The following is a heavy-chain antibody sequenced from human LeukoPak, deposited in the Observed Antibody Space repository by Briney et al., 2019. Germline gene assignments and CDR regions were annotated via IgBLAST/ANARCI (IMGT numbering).Heavy chain of an antibody. J-gene: IGHJ4*02. CDR1: GFTFSSYG. Sequence: GGSLRLSCAASGFTFSSYGMHWVRQAPGKGLEWVAVISYDGSNKYYADSVKGRFTISRDNSKNTLYLQMNSLRAEDTAVYYCAKDLRRFGYYYGSGSYPDYWGQGTLVTVSS. CDR3: AKDLRRFGYYYGSGSYPDY. D-gene: IGHD3-10*01. CDR2: ISYDGSNK. V-gene: IGHV3-30*18.